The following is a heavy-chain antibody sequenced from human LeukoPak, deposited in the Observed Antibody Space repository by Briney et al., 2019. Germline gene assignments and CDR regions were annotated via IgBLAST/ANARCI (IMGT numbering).Heavy chain of an antibody. D-gene: IGHD3-9*01. CDR3: ARHVRYYDILTGLTSYYFDY. CDR2: IYYSGST. CDR1: GGSISSYY. J-gene: IGHJ4*02. V-gene: IGHV4-59*08. Sequence: SETLSLTCTVSGGSISSYYWSWIRQPPGKGLEWIGYIYYSGSTNYNPSLKSRVTISGDTSKNQLSLKLSSVTAADTAVYYCARHVRYYDILTGLTSYYFDYWGQGTLVTVSS.